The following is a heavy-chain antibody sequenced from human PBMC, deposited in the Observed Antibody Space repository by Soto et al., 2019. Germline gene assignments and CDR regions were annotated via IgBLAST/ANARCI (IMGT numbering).Heavy chain of an antibody. CDR1: GFTFRNYA. CDR3: AKDAISGDGIWLMDS. Sequence: LRLSCAASGFTFRNYAMTWARRAPGKGLEWVSSLLRSGSSAYYADSVRGRFSISSDTSANSLYLQMDNLRAEDTAIYYCAKDAISGDGIWLMDSWGQGTVVTVSS. V-gene: IGHV3-23*01. D-gene: IGHD4-17*01. J-gene: IGHJ5*02. CDR2: LLRSGSSA.